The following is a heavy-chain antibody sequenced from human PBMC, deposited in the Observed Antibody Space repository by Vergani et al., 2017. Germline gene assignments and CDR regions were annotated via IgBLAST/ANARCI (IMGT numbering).Heavy chain of an antibody. D-gene: IGHD2-2*01. Sequence: QVQLVQSGAEVKKPGASVKVSCKASGYTFTGYYMHWVRQAPGKGLEWMGWINPNSGGTNYAQKFQGRVTMTRDTSISTAYMELSRLRSDDTAVYYCARDLSSRRGPNWFDPWGQGTLVTVSS. J-gene: IGHJ5*02. CDR3: ARDLSSRRGPNWFDP. V-gene: IGHV1-2*02. CDR1: GYTFTGYY. CDR2: INPNSGGT.